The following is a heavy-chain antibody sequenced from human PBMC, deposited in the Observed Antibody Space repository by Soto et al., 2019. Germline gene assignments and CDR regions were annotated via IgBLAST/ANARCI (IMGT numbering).Heavy chain of an antibody. Sequence: EVQLVESGGGLVQPGGSLRLSCAASGFPFSSYEMNWVRQAPGKGMEWVSYISSSGSTIYYADSVKGRLTISRDNAKNSLYLQMNSLRAEDTAVYYGARDDKFGYYDSSGPSGMDGWGQGTTVTVSS. D-gene: IGHD3-22*01. V-gene: IGHV3-48*03. J-gene: IGHJ6*02. CDR2: ISSSGSTI. CDR1: GFPFSSYE. CDR3: ARDDKFGYYDSSGPSGMDG.